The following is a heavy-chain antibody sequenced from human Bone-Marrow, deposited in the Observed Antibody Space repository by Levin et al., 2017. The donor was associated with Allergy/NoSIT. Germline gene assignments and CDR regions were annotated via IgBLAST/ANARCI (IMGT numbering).Heavy chain of an antibody. CDR3: ARSPWGGSSSEDHFQK. CDR2: VYYTGST. V-gene: IGHV4-59*01. CDR1: GGSINDYY. Sequence: SETLSLTCSVSGGSINDYYWSWIRQPPGKGLEWIGYVYYTGSTKYSSSLKSRLTLSVDTSKNQVSLRLTSVTAADSAVYYCARSPWGGSSSEDHFQKWGQGTLVTVSS. J-gene: IGHJ1*01. D-gene: IGHD6-6*01.